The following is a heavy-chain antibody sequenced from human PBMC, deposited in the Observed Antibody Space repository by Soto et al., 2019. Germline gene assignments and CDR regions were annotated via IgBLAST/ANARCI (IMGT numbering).Heavy chain of an antibody. CDR1: GFSITTRAMC. V-gene: IGHV2-70*12. CDR3: AHVYWAASGTRYYFDY. CDR2: IDWADDK. D-gene: IGHD2-15*01. Sequence: SGPTLVNPTQTLTLTCTFSGFSITTRAMCVSWIRQPPVKALEWLALIDWADDKYYSTSLKTRLTITKDTSRNQVVLSMTNMDRVDTATYFCAHVYWAASGTRYYFDYWGQGTLVTVSS. J-gene: IGHJ4*02.